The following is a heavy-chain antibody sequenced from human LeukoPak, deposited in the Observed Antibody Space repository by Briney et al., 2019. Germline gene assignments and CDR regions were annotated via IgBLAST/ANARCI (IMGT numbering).Heavy chain of an antibody. J-gene: IGHJ3*02. CDR1: GFTFSSYA. CDR2: ISYDGSNK. D-gene: IGHD4-23*01. V-gene: IGHV3-30-3*01. CDR3: ARAATVVTYDAFDI. Sequence: PGGSLRLSCAASGFTFSSYAMHWVRQAPGKGLEWVAVISYDGSNKYYADSVKGRFTISRDNSKNTLYLQMNSLRAEDTAVYYCARAATVVTYDAFDIWGQGTMVTVSS.